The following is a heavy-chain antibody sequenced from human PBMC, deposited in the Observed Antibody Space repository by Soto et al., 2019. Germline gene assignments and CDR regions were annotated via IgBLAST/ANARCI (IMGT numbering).Heavy chain of an antibody. CDR2: LSNDGSDT. J-gene: IGHJ4*02. CDR3: TIVRVADSALDH. Sequence: QVQLVESGGGVVQPGTSLRLSCAASGFTFSGHGMHWVRQAPGKGLEWVAILSNDGSDTFYADSVKGRFTISRDNSKNTLFLHMSNLRAEDTAMYYCTIVRVADSALDHWGQGTLVTVSS. D-gene: IGHD3-10*02. V-gene: IGHV3-30*03. CDR1: GFTFSGHG.